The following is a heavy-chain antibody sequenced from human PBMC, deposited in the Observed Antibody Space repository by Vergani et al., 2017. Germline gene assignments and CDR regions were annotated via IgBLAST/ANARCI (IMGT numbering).Heavy chain of an antibody. J-gene: IGHJ5*02. CDR1: FDSIRNLY. V-gene: IGHV4-59*11. CDR3: ASDSYSRQRADR. Sequence: QVQLQESGPGLVKSSETLSLTCSVSFDSIRNLYCNWIRQHPGKGLEWIGSIHYSENTNYNPSLKTRVTISVDTSKNQFSLTLTSVAAADTAVYYCASDSYSRQRADRWGQGILVTVTS. D-gene: IGHD4-11*01. CDR2: IHYSENT.